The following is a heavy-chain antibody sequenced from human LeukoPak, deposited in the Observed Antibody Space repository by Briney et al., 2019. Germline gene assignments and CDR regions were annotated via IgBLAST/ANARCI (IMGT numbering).Heavy chain of an antibody. CDR3: ARVGPTRPDTAMDNYYYGMDV. V-gene: IGHV1-3*01. Sequence: GASVKVSCKASGYTFTSYGISWVRQAPGQGLEWMGWIHAGTGNTKYSQKFQGRVTITRDTSASTAYMELSSLRSEDTAVYYCARVGPTRPDTAMDNYYYGMDVWGQGTTVTVSS. CDR2: IHAGTGNT. J-gene: IGHJ6*02. CDR1: GYTFTSYG. D-gene: IGHD5-18*01.